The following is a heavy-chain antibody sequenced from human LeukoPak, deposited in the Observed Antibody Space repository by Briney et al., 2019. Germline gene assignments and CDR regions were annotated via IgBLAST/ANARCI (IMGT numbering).Heavy chain of an antibody. D-gene: IGHD4-17*01. J-gene: IGHJ4*02. CDR1: GFTLTSYS. CDR3: ASDTYVDYDPNYFDY. Sequence: GGSLRLSCAASGFTLTSYSMNWVRQAPGKGLEWVSSISSSSSYIYYADSVKGRFTISRDNAKNSLYLQMNSLRAEDTAVYYCASDTYVDYDPNYFDYWGQGTLVTASS. V-gene: IGHV3-21*01. CDR2: ISSSSSYI.